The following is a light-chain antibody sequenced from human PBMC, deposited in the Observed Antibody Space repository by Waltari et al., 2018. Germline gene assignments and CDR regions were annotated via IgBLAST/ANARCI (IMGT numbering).Light chain of an antibody. CDR2: GKN. J-gene: IGLJ2*01. V-gene: IGLV1-40*01. CDR3: QSFDNMLSGGVV. CDR1: TSNIGAGHD. Sequence: QSVLTQPPSVSGTPGQRVTISCSGSTSNIGAGHDVHWYQHLPGTAPKLLIYGKNKRPSGVPDRVSGSKSGTSASLAITGLQADDEAYYFCQSFDNMLSGGVVFGGGTKLAVL.